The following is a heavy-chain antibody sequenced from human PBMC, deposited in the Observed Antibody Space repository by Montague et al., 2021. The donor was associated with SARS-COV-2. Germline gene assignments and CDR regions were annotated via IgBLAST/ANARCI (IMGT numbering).Heavy chain of an antibody. Sequence: CAISGDSVSSNSAAWNWIRQSPSRGLEWLGRTYYRSKWYNDYAVSVKSRITINPDTSKNQFSLQLNSVTPEDTAVYYCARDGGINSRPRPHTFHYWGQGTLSPSPQ. V-gene: IGHV6-1*01. CDR2: TYYRSKWYN. D-gene: IGHD3-10*01. J-gene: IGHJ4*02. CDR3: ARDGGINSRPRPHTFHY. CDR1: GDSVSSNSAA.